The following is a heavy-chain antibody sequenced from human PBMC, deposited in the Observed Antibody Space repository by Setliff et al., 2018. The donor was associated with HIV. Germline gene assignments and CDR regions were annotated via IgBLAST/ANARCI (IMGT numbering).Heavy chain of an antibody. CDR2: ISTYSDET. CDR3: AKDRHGDYFHYYGMDV. D-gene: IGHD4-17*01. Sequence: ASVKVSCKPSGYTFTAYGLSWVRQAPGQGLEWMGWISTYSDETSYAQRLQGRVTMTTDTSTSTAYMELRRLTFDDTAMYYCAKDRHGDYFHYYGMDVWGQGTTVTGS. V-gene: IGHV1-18*01. J-gene: IGHJ6*02. CDR1: GYTFTAYG.